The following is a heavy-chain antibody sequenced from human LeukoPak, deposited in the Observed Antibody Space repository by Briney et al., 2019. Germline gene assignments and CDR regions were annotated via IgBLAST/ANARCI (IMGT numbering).Heavy chain of an antibody. CDR3: ARGVAGITGTTAWFDP. Sequence: ASVKVSCKTSGYTFTGSYLHWVRQAPGQGLEWMGWISPNSGGTNYAQKFQGRVTMTRDTSISTAYMELSRLRSDDTAVYYCARGVAGITGTTAWFDPWGQGTLVTVSS. V-gene: IGHV1-2*02. D-gene: IGHD1-7*01. CDR1: GYTFTGSY. CDR2: ISPNSGGT. J-gene: IGHJ5*02.